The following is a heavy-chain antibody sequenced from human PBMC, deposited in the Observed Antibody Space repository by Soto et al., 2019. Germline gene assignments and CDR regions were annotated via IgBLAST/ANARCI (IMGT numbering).Heavy chain of an antibody. Sequence: GTSVKVSCKACGDTFTSYYMHWVRQAPGQGLEWMGIINPSGGSTSYAQKFQGRVTMTRDTSTSTVYMELSSLRSEGTAVYYCARDKRITYYYGSGSWHWFDPWGQGTLVTVSS. CDR3: ARDKRITYYYGSGSWHWFDP. CDR1: GDTFTSYY. D-gene: IGHD3-10*01. V-gene: IGHV1-46*01. J-gene: IGHJ5*02. CDR2: INPSGGST.